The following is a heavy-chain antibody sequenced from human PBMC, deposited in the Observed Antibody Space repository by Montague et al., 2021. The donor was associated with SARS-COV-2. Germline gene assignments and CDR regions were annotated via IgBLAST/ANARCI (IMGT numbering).Heavy chain of an antibody. CDR2: MYYSGST. D-gene: IGHD3-3*01. CDR1: GGSISNYY. V-gene: IGHV4-59*01. J-gene: IGHJ6*02. Sequence: SETLSLTCTVSGGSISNYYWSWIRQSPGKGLEWIAYMYYSGSTKYNPSLKSRATISVDTSKNQFSLTLSSLTAADTAVYYCGRALGGTIVGVISAYYGMDIWGQGTTVTVS. CDR3: GRALGGTIVGVISAYYGMDI.